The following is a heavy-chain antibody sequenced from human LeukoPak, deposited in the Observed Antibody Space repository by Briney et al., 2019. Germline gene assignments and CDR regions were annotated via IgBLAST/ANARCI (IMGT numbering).Heavy chain of an antibody. V-gene: IGHV1-69*05. J-gene: IGHJ5*02. D-gene: IGHD6-6*01. Sequence: PVKVSCKASGGTFSSYAISWVRQAPGQGLEWMGGIIPIFGTANYAQKFQGRVTITTDESTSTAYMELSSLRSEDTAVYYCARERRIAARPGWFDPWGQGTLVTVSS. CDR3: ARERRIAARPGWFDP. CDR2: IIPIFGTA. CDR1: GGTFSSYA.